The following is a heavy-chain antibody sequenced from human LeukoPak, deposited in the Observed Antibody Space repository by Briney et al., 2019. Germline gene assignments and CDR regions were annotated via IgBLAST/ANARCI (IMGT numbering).Heavy chain of an antibody. Sequence: ASVKVSCKAPGNTFTSYGISWVRQAPGQGLEWMGWISAYNGNTNYAQKLQGRVTMTTDTSTSTAYMELRSLRSDDTAVYYCARDRVPAAISYYYYMDVWGKGTTVTVSS. CDR1: GNTFTSYG. CDR3: ARDRVPAAISYYYYMDV. D-gene: IGHD2-2*01. V-gene: IGHV1-18*01. CDR2: ISAYNGNT. J-gene: IGHJ6*03.